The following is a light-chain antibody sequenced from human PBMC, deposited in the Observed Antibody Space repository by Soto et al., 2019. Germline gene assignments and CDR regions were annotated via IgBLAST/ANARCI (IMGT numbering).Light chain of an antibody. CDR1: QSISSW. Sequence: DIQMTQSPSTLSASVGDRVTITCRASQSISSWLAWYQQKPGKAPKLLIYKASSLECGVPSRFSGSGSGTEFTLTISSLQPDDFASYYCQHYNSFPLTFGGGTKVEIK. V-gene: IGKV1-5*03. CDR2: KAS. J-gene: IGKJ4*01. CDR3: QHYNSFPLT.